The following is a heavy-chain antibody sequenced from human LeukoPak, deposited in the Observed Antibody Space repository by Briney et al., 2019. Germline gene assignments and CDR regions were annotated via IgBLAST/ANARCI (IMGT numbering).Heavy chain of an antibody. V-gene: IGHV3-7*03. CDR2: VKHDGTEK. D-gene: IGHD3-9*01. Sequence: PGGSLRLSCAASGFTFSSYEMNWVRQAPGKGLEWVANVKHDGTEKYYVDSVKGRFTISRDNAKNSLYLQMNSLRAEDTAVYYCAREHDILTGYSGGYYYYYGMDVWGKGTTVTVSS. CDR1: GFTFSSYE. J-gene: IGHJ6*04. CDR3: AREHDILTGYSGGYYYYYGMDV.